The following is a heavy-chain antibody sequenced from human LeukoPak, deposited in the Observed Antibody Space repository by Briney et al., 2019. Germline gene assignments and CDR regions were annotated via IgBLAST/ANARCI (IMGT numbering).Heavy chain of an antibody. CDR2: MNTNSGNT. CDR3: ARGLPKAVFGMVIED. D-gene: IGHD3-3*01. Sequence: ASVKVSCKASGYPFTSYNVNWVRQATGQGLEWMGWMNTNSGNTGYSQNFQGRVTTTRDTSISTAYMELSSLMSEDTAVYYCARGLPKAVFGMVIEDWGQGTLVTVSS. CDR1: GYPFTSYN. J-gene: IGHJ1*01. V-gene: IGHV1-8*01.